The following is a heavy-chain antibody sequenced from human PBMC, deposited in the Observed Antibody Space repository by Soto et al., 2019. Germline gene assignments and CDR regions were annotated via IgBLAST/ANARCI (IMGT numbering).Heavy chain of an antibody. V-gene: IGHV1-2*02. Sequence: ASVKVSCKASGYTFTGYYMHWVRQAPGQGLEWIGWINPNSGGTNYAQKFQGRVTMTRDTSISTAYMELSRLRSDDTAVYYCARGVQQLVRERYGMDVWGQGTTVTVSS. CDR3: ARGVQQLVRERYGMDV. CDR1: GYTFTGYY. J-gene: IGHJ6*02. CDR2: INPNSGGT. D-gene: IGHD6-13*01.